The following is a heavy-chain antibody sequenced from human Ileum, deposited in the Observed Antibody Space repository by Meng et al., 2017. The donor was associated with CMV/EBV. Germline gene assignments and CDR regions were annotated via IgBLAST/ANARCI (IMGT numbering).Heavy chain of an antibody. J-gene: IGHJ4*02. CDR1: GFTVSSSY. V-gene: IGHV3-66*04. D-gene: IGHD1-1*01. Sequence: DVKLVGSGGRLVQPGGSLRLSCAASGFTVSSSYMSWVRQAPGRGLEWVSVLYVDGSTYYADSVKGRFTISRDNSKSTLYLQMNSLRAEDTAVYYCARQVGWNADFDYWGQGTLVTVSS. CDR3: ARQVGWNADFDY. CDR2: LYVDGST.